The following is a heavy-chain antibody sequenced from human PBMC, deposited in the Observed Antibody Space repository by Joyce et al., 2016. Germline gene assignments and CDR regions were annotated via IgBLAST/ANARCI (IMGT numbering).Heavy chain of an antibody. Sequence: EVQLVESGGVVLQPGGSLRLSCAASGFTFDDYTMHWVRQAPGKGLEWVSLISWDGGSTYYADSVKGRFTISRDNSKNSLYLQMNSLRTEDTALYYCAKDRGGFGVVISSYLDYWGQGTLVTVSS. V-gene: IGHV3-43*01. D-gene: IGHD3-3*01. J-gene: IGHJ4*02. CDR3: AKDRGGFGVVISSYLDY. CDR2: ISWDGGST. CDR1: GFTFDDYT.